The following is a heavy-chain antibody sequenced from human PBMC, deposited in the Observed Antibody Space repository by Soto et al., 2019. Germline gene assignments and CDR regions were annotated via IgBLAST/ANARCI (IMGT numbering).Heavy chain of an antibody. V-gene: IGHV3-30-3*01. CDR1: GFTFSSYA. CDR3: ARDIDHCSSTSCYPPYYGMDV. D-gene: IGHD2-2*01. Sequence: GGSLRLSCAASGFTFSSYAMHWVRQAPGKGLEWVAVISYDGSNKYYADSVKGRFTISRDNSKNTLYLQMNSLRAEDTAVYYCARDIDHCSSTSCYPPYYGMDVWGQGTTVTVSS. CDR2: ISYDGSNK. J-gene: IGHJ6*02.